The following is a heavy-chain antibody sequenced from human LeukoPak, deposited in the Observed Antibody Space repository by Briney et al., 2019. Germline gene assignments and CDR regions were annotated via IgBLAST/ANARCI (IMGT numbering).Heavy chain of an antibody. Sequence: GGSLRLSCAASGFTYSSYWRSWVRQAPAKGLEWVANLKEDRSEKYYVDSVKGRFTISRDNAKNSLYLQMNSLRAEDTAVYYCARDCRAYYDFWSGYYNWFDPWGQGTLVTVSS. D-gene: IGHD3-3*01. CDR1: GFTYSSYW. CDR2: LKEDRSEK. V-gene: IGHV3-7*03. J-gene: IGHJ5*02. CDR3: ARDCRAYYDFWSGYYNWFDP.